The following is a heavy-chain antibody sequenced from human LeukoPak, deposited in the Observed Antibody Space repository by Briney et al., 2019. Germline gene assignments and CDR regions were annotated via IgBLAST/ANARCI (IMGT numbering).Heavy chain of an antibody. CDR3: ARVDVDGELVG. CDR2: IYYSGST. Sequence: PSETLSLTCTVSGGSISSSSYYWGWIRQPPGKGLEWIGSIYYSGSTYYNPSLKSRVTISVDTSKNQFSLKLSSVTAADTAVYYCARVDVDGELVGWGQGTLVTVSS. J-gene: IGHJ4*02. D-gene: IGHD3-10*01. CDR1: GGSISSSSYY. V-gene: IGHV4-39*07.